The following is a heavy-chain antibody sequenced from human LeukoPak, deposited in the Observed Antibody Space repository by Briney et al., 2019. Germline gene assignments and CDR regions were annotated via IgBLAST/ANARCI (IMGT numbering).Heavy chain of an antibody. CDR1: GFTFSSYS. Sequence: PGGSLRLSCAASGFTFSSYSMNWVRQAPGKGLEWVSYISSSSTIYYADSVKGRFTISRDNAKNSLYLQMNSLRAEDTAVYYCTTVVRWVPQDHDFWSGYPPTYRDYWGQGTLVTVSS. CDR2: ISSSSTI. J-gene: IGHJ4*02. D-gene: IGHD3-3*01. CDR3: TTVVRWVPQDHDFWSGYPPTYRDY. V-gene: IGHV3-48*04.